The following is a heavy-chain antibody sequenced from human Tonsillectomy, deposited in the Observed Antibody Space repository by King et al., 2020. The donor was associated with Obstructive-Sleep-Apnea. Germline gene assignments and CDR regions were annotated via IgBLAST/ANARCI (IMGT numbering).Heavy chain of an antibody. Sequence: QLQESGPGLVKPSQTLALTCTVSVASVSSGGSYWTLIRQHPGNGLEWIAYTYYSGSAYYNPSLHSRVLVSFDTPKNQLSLEMTSLTAAETAVYYCARGGDYSSSWNKVDFWGQGALVIVSS. CDR1: VASVSSGGSY. V-gene: IGHV4-31*03. CDR3: ARGGDYSSSWNKVDF. D-gene: IGHD1/OR15-1a*01. CDR2: TYYSGSA. J-gene: IGHJ4*02.